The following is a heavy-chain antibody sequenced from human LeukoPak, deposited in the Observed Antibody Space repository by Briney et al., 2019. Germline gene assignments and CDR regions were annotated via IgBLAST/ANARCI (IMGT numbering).Heavy chain of an antibody. D-gene: IGHD3-10*01. J-gene: IGHJ4*02. CDR2: ISGYSGNT. Sequence: ASVKVSCKASGYSFTSNGISWVRQAPGQGLEWMGWISGYSGNTNYAQKFQDRVIMTTDTSTDTAYMELRSLRFDDTAVYYCARDHGSGSYRYDYWGQGTLVTVSS. V-gene: IGHV1-18*04. CDR1: GYSFTSNG. CDR3: ARDHGSGSYRYDY.